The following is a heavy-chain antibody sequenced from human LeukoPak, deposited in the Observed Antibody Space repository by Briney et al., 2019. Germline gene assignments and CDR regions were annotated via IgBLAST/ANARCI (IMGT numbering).Heavy chain of an antibody. Sequence: ASVKVSCKASGYSFSTHWMHWVRQAPGQGLEWMGIINPSGGFTSYAQKLQGRVTVTRDTSISTAYMELSRLRSDDTAVYYCARTYYDILTGYYHFDYWGQGTLVTVSS. D-gene: IGHD3-9*01. J-gene: IGHJ4*02. CDR2: INPSGGFT. CDR1: GYSFSTHW. CDR3: ARTYYDILTGYYHFDY. V-gene: IGHV1-46*01.